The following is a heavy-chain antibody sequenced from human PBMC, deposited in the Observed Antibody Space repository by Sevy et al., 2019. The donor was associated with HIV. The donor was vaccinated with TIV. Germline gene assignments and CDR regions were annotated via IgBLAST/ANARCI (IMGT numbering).Heavy chain of an antibody. V-gene: IGHV3-66*02. CDR2: IISSGST. J-gene: IGHJ4*02. D-gene: IGHD6-19*01. CDR1: GFTVNDKY. CDR3: LSLFLSYRSGCSYFVY. Sequence: GGSLRRSCAISGFTVNDKYIIWVRQAPGKGLEWVSVIISSGSTYYADSAKGRFTISRDNSKNTEYLQVNSVRAEDTSVYYWLSLFLSYRSGCSYFVYWGLGTLVTVSS.